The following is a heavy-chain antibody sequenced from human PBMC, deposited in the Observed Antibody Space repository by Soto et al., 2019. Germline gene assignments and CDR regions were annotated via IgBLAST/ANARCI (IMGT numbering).Heavy chain of an antibody. CDR1: GGSFSSSSYY. J-gene: IGHJ6*02. Sequence: QLQLQESGPGLVKPSETLSLTCTVSGGSFSSSSYYWGWIRQPPGKGLEWIGSFYYSGSTYYNPSLPSRVTISVDTSNNQLSLKLTSVTAADTAVYYCARPGYCSGYYGSHSCAIDVWGQGTTVTVSS. CDR3: ARPGYCSGYYGSHSCAIDV. CDR2: FYYSGST. V-gene: IGHV4-39*01. D-gene: IGHD6-19*01.